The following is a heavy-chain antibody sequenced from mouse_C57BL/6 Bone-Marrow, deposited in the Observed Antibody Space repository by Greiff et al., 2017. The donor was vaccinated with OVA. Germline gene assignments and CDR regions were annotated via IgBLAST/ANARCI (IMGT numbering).Heavy chain of an antibody. D-gene: IGHD2-4*01. CDR1: GFTFSSYG. CDR3: ARGYDYDGAYYAMDY. CDR2: ISSGGSYT. J-gene: IGHJ4*01. V-gene: IGHV5-6*01. Sequence: EVKLVESGGDLEKPGGSLKLSCAASGFTFSSYGMSWVRQTPDKRLEWVATISSGGSYTYYPDSVKGRFTISRDNAKNTLYLQMSSLKSEDTAMYYCARGYDYDGAYYAMDYWGQGTSVTVSS.